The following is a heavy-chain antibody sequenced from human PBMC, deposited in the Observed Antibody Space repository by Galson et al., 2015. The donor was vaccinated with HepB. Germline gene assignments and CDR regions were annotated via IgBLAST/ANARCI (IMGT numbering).Heavy chain of an antibody. CDR1: GFTFSNAW. V-gene: IGHV3-15*07. D-gene: IGHD3-3*01. CDR3: TTAYGTSGYDFWSGYLRLEYYYYMDV. Sequence: SLRLSCAASGFTFSNAWMNWVRQAPGKGLEWVGRIQSKTDGGTTDYAAPVKGRFTISRDDSKNTLYLQMNSLKTEDTAVYYCTTAYGTSGYDFWSGYLRLEYYYYMDVWGKGTTVTVSS. CDR2: IQSKTDGGTT. J-gene: IGHJ6*03.